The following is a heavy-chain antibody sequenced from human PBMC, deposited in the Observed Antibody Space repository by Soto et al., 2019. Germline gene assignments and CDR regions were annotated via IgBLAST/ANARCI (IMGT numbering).Heavy chain of an antibody. Sequence: GGSLRLSCAASGFTFSSYGMHWVRQAPGKGLEWVAVISYDGSNKYYAGSVKGRFTISRDNSKNTLYLQMNSLRAEDTAVYYCAKAYVPSAYYYYGMDVWGQGTTVTVSS. V-gene: IGHV3-30*18. J-gene: IGHJ6*02. CDR3: AKAYVPSAYYYYGMDV. D-gene: IGHD3-16*01. CDR2: ISYDGSNK. CDR1: GFTFSSYG.